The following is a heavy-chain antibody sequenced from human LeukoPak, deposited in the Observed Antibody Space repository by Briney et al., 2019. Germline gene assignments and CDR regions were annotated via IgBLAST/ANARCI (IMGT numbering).Heavy chain of an antibody. J-gene: IGHJ3*02. Sequence: GGSLRLSCAASGFTFSSYAMSWVRQAPGKGLEWVSGINWNGGSTGYADSVKGRFTISRDSAKNSLHLQMNSLRAEDTALYHCARGTDSSGYSAFDIWGQGTMVTVSS. CDR2: INWNGGST. CDR3: ARGTDSSGYSAFDI. V-gene: IGHV3-20*01. D-gene: IGHD3-22*01. CDR1: GFTFSSYA.